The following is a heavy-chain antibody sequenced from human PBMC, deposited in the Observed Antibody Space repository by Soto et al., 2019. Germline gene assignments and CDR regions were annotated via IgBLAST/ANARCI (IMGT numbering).Heavy chain of an antibody. D-gene: IGHD6-13*01. Sequence: GESLKISCNGSGDSFTIYWIGWVRQMPGKGLEWMGIIYPGDSDTRYSPSFQGQVTISADKSISTAYLQWSSLKASDTAMYYCATSSTAQYSSSWYRTDYYYGMDVWGQGTTVTVSS. CDR2: IYPGDSDT. CDR1: GDSFTIYW. V-gene: IGHV5-51*01. CDR3: ATSSTAQYSSSWYRTDYYYGMDV. J-gene: IGHJ6*02.